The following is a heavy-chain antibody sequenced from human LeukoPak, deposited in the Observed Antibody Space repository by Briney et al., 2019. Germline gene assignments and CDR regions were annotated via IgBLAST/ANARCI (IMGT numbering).Heavy chain of an antibody. J-gene: IGHJ4*02. V-gene: IGHV3-66*01. CDR2: IYSGGST. CDR1: GFTVSSNY. Sequence: GGSLRLSCIASGFTVSSNYMSWVRQAPGKGLEWVSVIYSGGSTYYADSVKGRFTISRDNSKNTLYLQMNSLRAEDTAVYYCARGLWFGESLNWGQGTLVTVSS. D-gene: IGHD3-10*01. CDR3: ARGLWFGESLN.